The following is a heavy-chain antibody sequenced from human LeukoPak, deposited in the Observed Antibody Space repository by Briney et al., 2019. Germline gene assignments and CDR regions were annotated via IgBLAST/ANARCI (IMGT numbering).Heavy chain of an antibody. D-gene: IGHD3-10*01. J-gene: IGHJ3*02. CDR3: AKSNGYGLVDI. CDR2: IFYSGST. CDR1: GGSFSGYY. Sequence: SETLSLTCAVYGGSFSGYYWSWVRQPPGKGLEWIGNIFYSGSTYYSPSLKSRVTISLDTSRNQFSLKLNSVTAADTAVYYCAKSNGYGLVDIWGQGTMVTVSS. V-gene: IGHV4-34*12.